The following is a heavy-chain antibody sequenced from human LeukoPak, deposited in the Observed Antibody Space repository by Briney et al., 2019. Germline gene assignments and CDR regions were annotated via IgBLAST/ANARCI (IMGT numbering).Heavy chain of an antibody. J-gene: IGHJ2*01. V-gene: IGHV4-61*02. CDR2: IYTSGST. CDR1: GGSISSGSHY. CDR3: ARLTMFRGVIYGTDWHSDL. Sequence: PSETLSLTCTVSGGSISSGSHYWSWIRQPAGKGLEWIGRIYTSGSTNYNPSLKSRVTISVDTSKNQFSLKLSSVTAADTAVYYCARLTMFRGVIYGTDWHSDLWGRGTLVTVSS. D-gene: IGHD3-10*01.